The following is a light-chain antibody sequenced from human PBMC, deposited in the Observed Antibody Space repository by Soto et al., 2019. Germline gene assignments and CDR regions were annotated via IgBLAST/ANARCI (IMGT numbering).Light chain of an antibody. J-gene: IGKJ1*01. CDR1: QGVRNI. CDR2: AAS. V-gene: IGKV1-16*02. Sequence: DIQMTQSPSSLSAAVGDRVTITCRASQGVRNILAWFQQKPGKAPKPLIYAASSLHSGVPSKFSGSGSGTEFTLTISSLQPEDFGTYYCLQYMTYPWTFGRGTKVEMK. CDR3: LQYMTYPWT.